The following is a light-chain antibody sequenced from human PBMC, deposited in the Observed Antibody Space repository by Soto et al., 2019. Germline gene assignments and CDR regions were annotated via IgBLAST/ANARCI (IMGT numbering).Light chain of an antibody. V-gene: IGLV1-40*01. CDR2: GYN. CDR1: GSNIGAGFD. Sequence: QSVLTQPPSVSGAPGQRVTISCTGNGSNIGAGFDVHWHQHFPGTAPKLLIYGYNNRPSGVPDRFSGSKSGTSASLAITGLQAEDEADYYCQSFDSSLSASVFVGGTKLTVL. J-gene: IGLJ2*01. CDR3: QSFDSSLSASV.